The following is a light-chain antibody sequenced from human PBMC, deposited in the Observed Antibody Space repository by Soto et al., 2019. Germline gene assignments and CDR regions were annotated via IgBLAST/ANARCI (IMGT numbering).Light chain of an antibody. Sequence: DIQMTQSPSSLSASVGDRVTITCRASQSIQTYLNWYQQKPGKAPKLLIYLASTLHSGVPSRFSGTGSGTDFTLTISSLQPEDFATYYCQQSYSTPPDTFGQGTKLEIK. V-gene: IGKV1-39*01. CDR2: LAS. J-gene: IGKJ2*01. CDR3: QQSYSTPPDT. CDR1: QSIQTY.